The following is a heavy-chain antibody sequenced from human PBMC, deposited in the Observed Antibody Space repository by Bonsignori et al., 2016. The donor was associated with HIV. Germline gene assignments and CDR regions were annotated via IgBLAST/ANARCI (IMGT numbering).Heavy chain of an antibody. CDR2: IYPEDSDT. CDR1: GYSFPNYF. CDR3: VRQVAGDGYADF. D-gene: IGHD5-24*01. V-gene: IGHV5-51*06. Sequence: EVQLVQSGGEVKQPGESLKISCKGSGYSFPNYFIAWVRQMPGRGLEWMGIIYPEDSDTRYNPSFQGRITMSADMSSSTAFLQWSSLEASDTAIYYCVRQVAGDGYADFWGQGTLVTVSS. J-gene: IGHJ4*02.